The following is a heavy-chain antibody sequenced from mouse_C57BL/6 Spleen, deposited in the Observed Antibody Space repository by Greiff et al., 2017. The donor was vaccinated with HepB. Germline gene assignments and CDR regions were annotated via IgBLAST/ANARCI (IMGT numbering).Heavy chain of an antibody. CDR1: GYAFSSSW. J-gene: IGHJ2*01. CDR2: IYPGDGDT. Sequence: QVQLKESGPELVKPGASVKISCKASGYAFSSSWMNWVKQRPGKGLEWIGRIYPGDGDTNYNGKFKGKATLTADKSASTAYMQLSSLTYEDSAVYVCARYDGTSWGQGTTLTVSS. V-gene: IGHV1-82*01. D-gene: IGHD2-3*01. CDR3: ARYDGTS.